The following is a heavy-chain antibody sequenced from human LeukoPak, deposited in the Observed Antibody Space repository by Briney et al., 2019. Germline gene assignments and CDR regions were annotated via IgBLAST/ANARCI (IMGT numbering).Heavy chain of an antibody. CDR3: ARSSSGWYSS. D-gene: IGHD6-19*01. CDR1: GFTFSSYA. CDR2: ISYDGSNK. V-gene: IGHV3-30*04. J-gene: IGHJ5*02. Sequence: GGSLRLSCAASGFTFSSYAMHWVRQAPGKGLEWVAVISYDGSNKYYADSVKGRFTISRDNAKNSLYLQMNSLRAEDTAVYYCARSSSGWYSSWGQGTLVTVSS.